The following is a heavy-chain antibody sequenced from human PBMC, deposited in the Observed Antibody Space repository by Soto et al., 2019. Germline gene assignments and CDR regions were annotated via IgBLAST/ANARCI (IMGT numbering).Heavy chain of an antibody. D-gene: IGHD3-10*01. CDR2: IYWDDDK. Sequence: QITLKESGPTLVKPTQTLTLTCTFSGFSLSTSGVAVGWIRQPPGKALDWLALIYWDDDKRYSPSLKSRLTITKDPSKNQVILTVTNMYPVDTATYYCAHCRRDRGIITPSYWGQGTLVTVSS. CDR3: AHCRRDRGIITPSY. J-gene: IGHJ4*02. V-gene: IGHV2-5*02. CDR1: GFSLSTSGVA.